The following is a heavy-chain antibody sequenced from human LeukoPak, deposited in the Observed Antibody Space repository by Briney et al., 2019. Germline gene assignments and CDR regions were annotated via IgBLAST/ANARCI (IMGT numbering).Heavy chain of an antibody. J-gene: IGHJ5*02. CDR2: IYYSGST. Sequence: SETLSLTCTVSGGSISSYYWSWIRQPPGKGLEWIGYIYYSGSTIYNPPLKSRVTISVDTSKNQFSLKLSSVTAADTAVYYCARVVLEWLSPDNWFDPWGQGTLVTVSS. D-gene: IGHD3-3*01. V-gene: IGHV4-59*01. CDR3: ARVVLEWLSPDNWFDP. CDR1: GGSISSYY.